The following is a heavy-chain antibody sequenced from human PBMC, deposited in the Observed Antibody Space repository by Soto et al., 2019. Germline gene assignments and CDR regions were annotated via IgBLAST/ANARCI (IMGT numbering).Heavy chain of an antibody. CDR2: IYYSGST. CDR1: GGSISSGGYY. Sequence: QVQLQESGPGLVKPSQTLSLTCTVSGGSISSGGYYWSWIRQHPGKGLVGIGYIYYSGSTYYNPSRRSRVAISVDTSKNQFSLKPSSVTAADAAVYYCARVLGYDSSGYYAHWYFDLWGRGTLVTVSS. J-gene: IGHJ2*01. D-gene: IGHD3-22*01. V-gene: IGHV4-31*03. CDR3: ARVLGYDSSGYYAHWYFDL.